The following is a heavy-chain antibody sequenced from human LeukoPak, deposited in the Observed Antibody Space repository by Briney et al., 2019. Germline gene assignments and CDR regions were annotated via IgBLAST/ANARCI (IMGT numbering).Heavy chain of an antibody. Sequence: ASVKVSCKASGYTFTSYYMHWVRQAPGQGLEWMGLIQPSDGTTGYAQKFQGRVTMTRDTSTSTVYMELSSLRSEDTALYYCVREEEGGIFDYWGQGTLVTVSS. CDR1: GYTFTSYY. D-gene: IGHD3-16*01. CDR2: IQPSDGTT. CDR3: VREEEGGIFDY. V-gene: IGHV1-46*01. J-gene: IGHJ4*02.